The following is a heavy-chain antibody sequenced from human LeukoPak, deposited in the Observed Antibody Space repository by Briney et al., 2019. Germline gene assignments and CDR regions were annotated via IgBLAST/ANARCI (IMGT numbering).Heavy chain of an antibody. D-gene: IGHD2-2*01. Sequence: GGSLRLSCAASGFTFSNAWLRWVRQAPGKGLESVARVKSKGDGGTTEYTAPVKGRFTISRDDSKKTLYLEMNNVKTEDTAIYYCGTDYARGQGTLVTVSS. J-gene: IGHJ4*02. CDR2: VKSKGDGGTT. CDR3: GTDYA. V-gene: IGHV3-15*01. CDR1: GFTFSNAW.